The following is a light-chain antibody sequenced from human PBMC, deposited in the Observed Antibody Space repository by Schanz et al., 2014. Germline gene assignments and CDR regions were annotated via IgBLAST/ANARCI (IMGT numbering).Light chain of an antibody. V-gene: IGKV3-20*01. J-gene: IGKJ2*01. CDR1: QSVTRTS. CDR2: GAS. Sequence: PGERATLSCRASQSVTRTSLAWYQPKPGQAPRLLISGASSRATGIPDRFSGRGSGTDFTLTIDRLEPEDFAVYYCQQYGSSPPYTFGQGTKLEIK. CDR3: QQYGSSPPYT.